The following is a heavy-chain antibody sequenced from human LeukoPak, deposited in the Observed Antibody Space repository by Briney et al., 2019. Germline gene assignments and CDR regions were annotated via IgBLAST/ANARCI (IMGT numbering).Heavy chain of an antibody. Sequence: GGSLRLSCAASGFTFHDNAMHWVRQAPGKSLEWVSLISWDGGSTYYADSVKGRFTISRDNSKNSLYLQMNSLRAEDTALYYCAKDNMVRGITYYFDNWGQGTLVTVSS. CDR1: GFTFHDNA. V-gene: IGHV3-43D*03. CDR3: AKDNMVRGITYYFDN. D-gene: IGHD3-10*01. J-gene: IGHJ4*02. CDR2: ISWDGGST.